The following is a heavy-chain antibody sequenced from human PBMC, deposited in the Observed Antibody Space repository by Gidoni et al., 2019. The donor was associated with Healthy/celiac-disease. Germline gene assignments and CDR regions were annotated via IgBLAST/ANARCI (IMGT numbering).Heavy chain of an antibody. D-gene: IGHD3-22*01. V-gene: IGHV3-30-3*01. Sequence: QVQLVESGGGVVQPGRSLRLSCAASGFTFSSYAMHWVRQAPGKGLECVAVISYDGSNKYYADSVKGRFTISRDNSKNTLYLQMNSLRAEDTAVYYCARDEFGNYYDITQTGRPDYWGQGTLVTVSS. J-gene: IGHJ4*02. CDR1: GFTFSSYA. CDR3: ARDEFGNYYDITQTGRPDY. CDR2: ISYDGSNK.